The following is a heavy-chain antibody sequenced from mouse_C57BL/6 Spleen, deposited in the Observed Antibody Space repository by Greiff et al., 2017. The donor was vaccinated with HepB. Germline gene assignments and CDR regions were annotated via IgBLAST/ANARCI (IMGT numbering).Heavy chain of an antibody. CDR1: GFTFSSYA. J-gene: IGHJ4*01. CDR2: ISDGGGYT. V-gene: IGHV5-4*01. Sequence: EVQVVESGGGLVKPGGSLKLSCAASGFTFSSYAMSWVRQTPEKRLEWVATISDGGGYTYYPDNVKGRFTIARDKAKNNLYLQMSQLKSEDTAMYYCARDREDYDVRGYYAMDYWGQGTSVTVSS. D-gene: IGHD2-4*01. CDR3: ARDREDYDVRGYYAMDY.